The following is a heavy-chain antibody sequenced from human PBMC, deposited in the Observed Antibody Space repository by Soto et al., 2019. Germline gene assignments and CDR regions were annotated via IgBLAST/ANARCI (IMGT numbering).Heavy chain of an antibody. D-gene: IGHD6-19*01. CDR3: VRGSLYNFDSSGTELWFDP. J-gene: IGHJ5*02. CDR1: GFTVSNNY. Sequence: GGSLRLSCAVSGFTVSNNYMSWVRQAPGKGLEGVSVIYSGGYTAYGDSVKGRFTISRDNSKNTLYLQMNSLRADDTAVYYCVRGSLYNFDSSGTELWFDPWGQGALVTVSS. CDR2: IYSGGYT. V-gene: IGHV3-53*01.